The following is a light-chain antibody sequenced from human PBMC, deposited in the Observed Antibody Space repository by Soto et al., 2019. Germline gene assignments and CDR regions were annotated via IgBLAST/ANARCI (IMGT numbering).Light chain of an antibody. CDR3: QQYNSYSWT. CDR2: DAS. V-gene: IGKV1-5*01. CDR1: QSISSW. J-gene: IGKJ1*01. Sequence: DIQTTQSPSTLSASVGDRATITCRASQSISSWLAWYQQKPGKAPKLLIYDASSLESGVPSRFSGSGSGTEFTLTISSLQPDDFATYYCQQYNSYSWTFGQGTKVDIK.